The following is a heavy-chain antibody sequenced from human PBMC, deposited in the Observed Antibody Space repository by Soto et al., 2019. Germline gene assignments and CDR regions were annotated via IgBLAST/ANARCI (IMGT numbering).Heavy chain of an antibody. CDR1: GFTFSSYS. J-gene: IGHJ4*02. V-gene: IGHV3-21*01. CDR3: ARALAYSSGWASKTFDY. D-gene: IGHD6-19*01. CDR2: ISSSSSYI. Sequence: PGGSLRLSCAASGFTFSSYSMNWVRQAPGKGLEWVSSISSSSSYIYYADSVKGRFTTSRDNAKNSLYLQMNSLRAEDTAVYYCARALAYSSGWASKTFDYWGQGTLVTVSS.